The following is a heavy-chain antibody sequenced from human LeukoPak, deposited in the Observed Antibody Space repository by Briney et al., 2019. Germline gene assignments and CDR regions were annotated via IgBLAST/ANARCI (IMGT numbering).Heavy chain of an antibody. V-gene: IGHV3-30*04. CDR2: ISNDGSHK. CDR1: GFPFSSYS. CDR3: ARDPNRLADYGGDYFDH. Sequence: PGGSLRLSCAASGFPFSSYSMHWVRQAPGNGLEWVAVISNDGSHKYYADSVKGRFIISRDNSKNTLSLQMNTLRPDDTAVLYCARDPNRLADYGGDYFDHWGQGTLVTVSS. D-gene: IGHD4-23*01. J-gene: IGHJ4*02.